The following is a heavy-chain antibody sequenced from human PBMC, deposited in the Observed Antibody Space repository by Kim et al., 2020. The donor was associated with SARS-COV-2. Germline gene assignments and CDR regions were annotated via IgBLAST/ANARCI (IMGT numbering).Heavy chain of an antibody. J-gene: IGHJ3*02. D-gene: IGHD2-15*01. CDR2: T. CDR3: ARSVVEEAFDI. Sequence: TSYAKEFQSRVTMTRDTSTSTVYVELSSLGCEDTAVYYCARSVVEEAFDIWGQGTMVTVSS. V-gene: IGHV1-46*01.